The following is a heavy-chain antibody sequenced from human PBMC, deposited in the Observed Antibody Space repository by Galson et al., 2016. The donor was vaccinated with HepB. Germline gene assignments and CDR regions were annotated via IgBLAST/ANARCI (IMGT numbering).Heavy chain of an antibody. J-gene: IGHJ4*02. Sequence: SLRLSCATSRVTVSNNYMSWVRQAPGRGLEWVSVIYSGGETYYADSVKGRFTISRDNSKNTVFLQMNSLRAKDTAVYYCARDTWTWNGGQGTLVTVSS. V-gene: IGHV3-66*01. CDR2: IYSGGET. CDR3: ARDTWTWN. D-gene: IGHD3/OR15-3a*01. CDR1: RVTVSNNY.